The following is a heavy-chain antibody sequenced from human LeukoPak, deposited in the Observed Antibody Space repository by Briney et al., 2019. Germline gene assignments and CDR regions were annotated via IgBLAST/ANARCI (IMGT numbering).Heavy chain of an antibody. CDR2: IYYSGST. V-gene: IGHV4-59*01. D-gene: IGHD1-26*01. Sequence: SETLSLTCTVSGGSISSYYWSWIRQPPGKGLEWIGYIYYSGSTNYNPSLKSRVTISVDTSKNQFSLKLSSVTAADTAVYYCARARWELRAGVAFDIWGQGTIVTVSS. CDR1: GGSISSYY. CDR3: ARARWELRAGVAFDI. J-gene: IGHJ3*02.